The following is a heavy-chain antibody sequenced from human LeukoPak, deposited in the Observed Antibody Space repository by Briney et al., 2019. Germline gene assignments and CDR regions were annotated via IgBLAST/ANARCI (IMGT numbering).Heavy chain of an antibody. CDR2: ISGRGGSK. Sequence: PSGGSLRLSCAASGFTFSSYAMSWVRQAPGKGLEWVSAISGRGGSKYYADSVKGRFTISRDNSKNALYLQMNSLRAEGTAVYYCAKSSNFWSGYDLDYWGQGTLVTVSS. V-gene: IGHV3-23*01. CDR1: GFTFSSYA. J-gene: IGHJ4*02. D-gene: IGHD3-3*01. CDR3: AKSSNFWSGYDLDY.